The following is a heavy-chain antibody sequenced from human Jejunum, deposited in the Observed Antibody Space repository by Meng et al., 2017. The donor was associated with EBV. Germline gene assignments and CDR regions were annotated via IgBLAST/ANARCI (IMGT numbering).Heavy chain of an antibody. CDR1: GFTLSDYW. V-gene: IGHV3-74*01. D-gene: IGHD2-15*01. Sequence: VQLVESGGGLVQPGGSLRLSCVVSGFTLSDYWMHWVRQVLGKGLLWVSRSNSDETSISYAESVKGRFSMSRDNAKNTLFLQMNSLTVEDTAVYYCARRDSRGGFYDSWGQGTLVTVSS. J-gene: IGHJ4*02. CDR3: ARRDSRGGFYDS. CDR2: SNSDETSI.